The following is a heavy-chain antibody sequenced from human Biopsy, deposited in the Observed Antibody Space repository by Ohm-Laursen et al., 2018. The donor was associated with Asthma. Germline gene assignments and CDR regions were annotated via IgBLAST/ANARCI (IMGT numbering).Heavy chain of an antibody. J-gene: IGHJ5*02. D-gene: IGHD2-2*01. V-gene: IGHV4-34*01. CDR3: ARAGQCSSTSCYNPGWFDP. CDR1: GGSFSGYY. Sequence: TLSLICAVYGGSFSGYYWSWIRQPPGKGLEWIGEINHSGSTNYNPSLKSRVTISVDTSKNQFSLKLSSVTAADTAVYYCARAGQCSSTSCYNPGWFDPWGQGTLVTVSS. CDR2: INHSGST.